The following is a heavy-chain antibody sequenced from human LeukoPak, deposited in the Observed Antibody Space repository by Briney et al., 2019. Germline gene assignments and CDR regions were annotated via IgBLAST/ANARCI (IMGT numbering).Heavy chain of an antibody. J-gene: IGHJ4*02. CDR2: IYYSGST. CDR1: GVSISSYY. Sequence: SETLSLTCTVSGVSISSYYWSWIRQPPGKGLEWIGYIYYSGSTNYNPSLKSRVTISVDTSKNQFSLKLSSVTAADTAVYYCARDPLSSSSFDYWGQGTLVTVSS. V-gene: IGHV4-59*01. CDR3: ARDPLSSSSFDY. D-gene: IGHD6-13*01.